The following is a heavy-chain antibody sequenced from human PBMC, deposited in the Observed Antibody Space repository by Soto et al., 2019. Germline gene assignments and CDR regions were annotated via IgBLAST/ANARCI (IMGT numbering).Heavy chain of an antibody. CDR1: GGSINNNHYY. CDR2: IYDSGST. J-gene: IGHJ4*02. Sequence: QVQLQESGPGLVKPSQTLSLTCNVSGGSINNNHYYWSWIRQSPGKGLEWIGHIYDSGSTYNNPSLRGRATIYVDTSKNQFSLKLSSVTVADTAVYYGARGLAPEKVDSWGQGTLVTVSS. D-gene: IGHD6-19*01. CDR3: ARGLAPEKVDS. V-gene: IGHV4-30-4*01.